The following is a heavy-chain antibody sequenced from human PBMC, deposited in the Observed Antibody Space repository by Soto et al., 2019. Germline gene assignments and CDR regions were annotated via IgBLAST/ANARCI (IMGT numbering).Heavy chain of an antibody. CDR2: IYYSGST. D-gene: IGHD3-10*01. CDR3: ARHVYYGSGRISSSGYFDY. J-gene: IGHJ4*02. Sequence: ETLSLTCTVSGGSISSSSYYWGWIRQPPGKGLEWIGSIYYSGSTYYNPSLKSRVTISVDTSKNQFSLKLSSVTAADTAVYYCARHVYYGSGRISSSGYFDYWGQGTLVTVSS. V-gene: IGHV4-39*01. CDR1: GGSISSSSYY.